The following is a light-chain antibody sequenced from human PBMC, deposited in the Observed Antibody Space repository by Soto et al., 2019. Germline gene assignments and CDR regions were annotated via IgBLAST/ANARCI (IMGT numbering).Light chain of an antibody. J-gene: IGKJ2*01. CDR2: LGS. V-gene: IGKV2-28*01. CDR1: GDLQRSHGYSY. Sequence: DIVMTQSPLSLPVIPGEPASISCRSSGDLQRSHGYSYLDWYLQKPGQSPQLLIYLGSTRASGVPDRFSGREVGTDFTLKISRVEAEDVGIYYCMQVIRTPYTFGQGTRLEIK. CDR3: MQVIRTPYT.